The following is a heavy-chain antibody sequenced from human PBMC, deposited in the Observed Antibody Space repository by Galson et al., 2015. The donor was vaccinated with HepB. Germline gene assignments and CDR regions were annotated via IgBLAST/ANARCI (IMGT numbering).Heavy chain of an antibody. CDR1: GYIFSGYY. J-gene: IGHJ3*02. D-gene: IGHD5-12*01. Sequence: SVKVSCKASGYIFSGYYLHWVRQAPGQGLEWMGRINPNSGGTNYAQKFQGRVTMTRDTSISTAYMELSRLRSDDTAVFYCARVRRYGGYSVAFDIWGQGTMVTVSS. CDR2: INPNSGGT. V-gene: IGHV1-2*06. CDR3: ARVRRYGGYSVAFDI.